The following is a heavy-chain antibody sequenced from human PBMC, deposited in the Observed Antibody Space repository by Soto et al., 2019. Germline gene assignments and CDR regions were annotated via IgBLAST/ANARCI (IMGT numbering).Heavy chain of an antibody. V-gene: IGHV4-31*03. CDR2: IYYSGST. CDR3: ARWARWLAAGP. CDR1: GGSISSGGYY. J-gene: IGHJ5*02. D-gene: IGHD6-19*01. Sequence: KPSETLSLTCTVSGGSISSGGYYWSWIRQHPGKGLEWIGYIYYSGSTYYNPSLKSRVSISVDTSKNQFSLKLSSVTAADTAVYYCARWARWLAAGPWGQGTLVTVSS.